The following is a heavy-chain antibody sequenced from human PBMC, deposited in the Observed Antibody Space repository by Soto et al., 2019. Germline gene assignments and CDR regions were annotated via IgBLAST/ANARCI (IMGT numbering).Heavy chain of an antibody. D-gene: IGHD2-21*02. Sequence: EAQLVESGGGLVQPGGSLRLSCAASGFNFSPYWMHWVRQTPGKGLMWLARINAEGNTIYADSVKGRFTISRDNAKNMVYLEMTSLRAEDTAVYFCARGSNTAFDPWGQGTLVTVSS. J-gene: IGHJ5*02. CDR3: ARGSNTAFDP. V-gene: IGHV3-74*01. CDR1: GFNFSPYW. CDR2: INAEGNT.